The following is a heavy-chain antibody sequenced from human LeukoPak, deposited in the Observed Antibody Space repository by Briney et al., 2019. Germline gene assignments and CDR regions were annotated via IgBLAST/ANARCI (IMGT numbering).Heavy chain of an antibody. CDR2: IIPIFGTA. D-gene: IGHD6-19*01. J-gene: IGHJ5*02. V-gene: IGHV1-69*13. CDR1: GGTFSSYA. Sequence: GASVKVSCKASGGTFSSYAISWVRQAPGQGLEWMGGIIPIFGTANYAQKFQGRVTITADESTSTAYMELSSLRSEDTAVYYCARDPQEWLETPSSNWFDPWGQGTLVTVSS. CDR3: ARDPQEWLETPSSNWFDP.